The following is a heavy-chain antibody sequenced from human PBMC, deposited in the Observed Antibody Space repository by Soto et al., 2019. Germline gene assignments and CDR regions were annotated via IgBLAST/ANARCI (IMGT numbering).Heavy chain of an antibody. J-gene: IGHJ6*03. Sequence: EVQLVESGGGLVQPGGSLRISCAASGFTVSSNYMSWVRQAPGKGLEWVSVIYSGGSRYYADSGKGRFTNSRDNSQNTLNLQRNSLRAEDTAVYYCAREPDYYSCYRDVWGKGTTVTVSS. CDR2: IYSGGSR. V-gene: IGHV3-66*01. CDR1: GFTVSSNY. D-gene: IGHD2-2*01. CDR3: AREPDYYSCYRDV.